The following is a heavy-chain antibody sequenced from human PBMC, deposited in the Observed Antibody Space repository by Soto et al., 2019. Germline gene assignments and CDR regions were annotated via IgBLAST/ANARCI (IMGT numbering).Heavy chain of an antibody. CDR1: GYSLSDFS. Sequence: QVQLTQSGAEVKKPEASVKVSCKLSGYSLSDFSMHWVRQSPGKGLEWMGGFDPEVGERRSAEKFQGRFTMTEDTSTDTAYMELSSLTSEDTAIYYCAVPLERRPYGPDAFDFWGQGTMVTVSS. CDR2: FDPEVGER. J-gene: IGHJ3*01. CDR3: AVPLERRPYGPDAFDF. D-gene: IGHD3-10*01. V-gene: IGHV1-24*01.